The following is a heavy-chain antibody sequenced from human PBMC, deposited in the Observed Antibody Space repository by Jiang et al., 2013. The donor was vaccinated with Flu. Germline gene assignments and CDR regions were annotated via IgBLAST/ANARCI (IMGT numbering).Heavy chain of an antibody. D-gene: IGHD5-12*01. CDR3: TSQPGYYIWFDP. Sequence: TCTVSGGSISSSSYYWGWIRQPQGRGWSGLGVSIIWEHLLQPSLESRVTISVDKSKNQFSLKLNSVTAADTAIYYCTSQPGYYIWFDPWGQGTLVTVSS. CDR2: SIIWEH. V-gene: IGHV4-39*07. CDR1: GGSISSSSYY. J-gene: IGHJ5*02.